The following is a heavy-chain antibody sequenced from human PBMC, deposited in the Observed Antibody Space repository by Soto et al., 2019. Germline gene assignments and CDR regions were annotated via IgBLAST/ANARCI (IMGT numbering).Heavy chain of an antibody. CDR1: GFTFSSYG. Sequence: QVQLVESGGGVVQPGRSLRLSCTASGFTFSSYGMHWVRKAPGKGLEWVAITWSDESRKYYADSVKGRFIISRDNSKNTQFLQTDSLRAENTAVYYCARGRPGPISTIPPLDNGGQGTLVTVSS. V-gene: IGHV3-33*01. CDR2: TWSDESRK. CDR3: ARGRPGPISTIPPLDN. D-gene: IGHD2-21*01. J-gene: IGHJ4*02.